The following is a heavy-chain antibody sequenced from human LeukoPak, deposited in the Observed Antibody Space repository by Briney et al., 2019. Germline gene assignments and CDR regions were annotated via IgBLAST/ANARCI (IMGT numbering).Heavy chain of an antibody. CDR3: ATGHYYGSGSYYKLPRGGWFDP. CDR2: FDPEDGET. V-gene: IGHV1-24*01. CDR1: GGTFSSYA. D-gene: IGHD3-10*01. Sequence: ASVKVSCKASGGTFSSYAISWVRQAPGQGLEWMGGFDPEDGETIYAQKFQGRVTMTEDTSTDTAYMELSSLRSEDTAVYYCATGHYYGSGSYYKLPRGGWFDPWGQGTLVTVSS. J-gene: IGHJ5*02.